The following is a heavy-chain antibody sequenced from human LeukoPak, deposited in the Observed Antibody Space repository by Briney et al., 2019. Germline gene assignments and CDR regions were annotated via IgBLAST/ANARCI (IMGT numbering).Heavy chain of an antibody. CDR2: IKSKTDGGTT. D-gene: IGHD5-18*01. CDR1: GFTFSTAW. Sequence: PGGSLRLSCAASGFTFSTAWMSWVRQAPGKGLEWVGRIKSKTDGGTTDYAAPVKGRFTISRDDSKNTLYLQMNSLKTEDTAVYYCTTDVDTAMVLFSGKISIDYWGQGTLVTVSS. CDR3: TTDVDTAMVLFSGKISIDY. V-gene: IGHV3-15*01. J-gene: IGHJ4*02.